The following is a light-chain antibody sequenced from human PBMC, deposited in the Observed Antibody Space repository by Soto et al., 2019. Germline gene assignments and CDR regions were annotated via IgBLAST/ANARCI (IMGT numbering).Light chain of an antibody. CDR2: DAS. CDR1: QSVRSSY. CDR3: QQYDNLLIT. J-gene: IGKJ5*01. Sequence: TQSPGTLSLSPGERATLSCRASQSVRSSYLAWYQQKPGKAPKLLIYDASNLETGVPSRFSGSGSGTDFTFTISSLQPEDIATYYCQQYDNLLITFGQGTRLEIK. V-gene: IGKV1-33*01.